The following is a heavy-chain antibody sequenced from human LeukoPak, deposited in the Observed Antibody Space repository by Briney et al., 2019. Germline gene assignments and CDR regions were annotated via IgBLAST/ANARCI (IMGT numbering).Heavy chain of an antibody. CDR1: GFTFSSYA. Sequence: GGSLRLSCAASGFTFSSYAMSWVRQAPGKGLEWVSAISGSGGSTYYADSVKGRFTISRDNSKNTVYLQMNSLRAEDTAVYYCAKAVIAAAGTRGYFGYWGQGTLVTVSS. D-gene: IGHD6-13*01. CDR3: AKAVIAAAGTRGYFGY. CDR2: ISGSGGST. V-gene: IGHV3-23*01. J-gene: IGHJ4*02.